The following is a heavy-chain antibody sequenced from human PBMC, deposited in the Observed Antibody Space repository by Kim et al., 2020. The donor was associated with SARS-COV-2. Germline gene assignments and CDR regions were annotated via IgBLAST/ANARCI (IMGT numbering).Heavy chain of an antibody. CDR2: IYYSGST. CDR1: GVSISSYY. J-gene: IGHJ5*02. CDR3: AGDLWAAGYNWFDP. D-gene: IGHD2-15*01. V-gene: IGHV4-59*01. Sequence: SETLSLTCTVSGVSISSYYWSWIRQPPGKGLEWIGYIYYSGSTNYNPSLKSRVTISVDTSKNQFSLKLSSVTAADTAVYYCAGDLWAAGYNWFDPWGQGTLVTVSS.